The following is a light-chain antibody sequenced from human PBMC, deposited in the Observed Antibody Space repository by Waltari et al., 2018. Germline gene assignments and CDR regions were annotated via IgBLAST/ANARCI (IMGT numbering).Light chain of an antibody. J-gene: IGLJ3*02. CDR1: SSKIGNNA. CDR2: YND. Sequence: QRATLSCSGSSSKIGNNAVNWYQQLPGKAPKLLIYYNDLLPSGVSDRFSGSKSGTSASLAISGLQSEDEADYYCAAWDDSLNGPVFGGGTKLTVV. CDR3: AAWDDSLNGPV. V-gene: IGLV1-36*01.